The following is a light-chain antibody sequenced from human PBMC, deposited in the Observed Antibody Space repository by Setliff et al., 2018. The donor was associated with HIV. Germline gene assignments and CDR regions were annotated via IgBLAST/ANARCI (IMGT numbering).Light chain of an antibody. CDR3: SSYTSSRTLV. CDR1: SSDIGGYDY. Sequence: LTQPASVSGSPGQSITISCTGTSSDIGGYDYVSWYQHHPGKAPKLMIYEVTNRPSGVSDRFSGSKSGNMASLTVSGLQAEDEADYYCSSYTSSRTLVFGGGTKVTVL. J-gene: IGLJ2*01. V-gene: IGLV2-14*01. CDR2: EVT.